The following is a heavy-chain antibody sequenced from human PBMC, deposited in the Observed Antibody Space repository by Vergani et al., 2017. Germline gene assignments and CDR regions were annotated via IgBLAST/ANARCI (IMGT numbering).Heavy chain of an antibody. CDR1: GFTFSSYS. CDR3: ARDLEDQDWGGGFDY. CDR2: ITSTGNYI. D-gene: IGHD3-10*01. J-gene: IGHJ4*02. Sequence: EVQLVESGGGLVKPGGSLRLSCAASGFTFSSYSMNWVRQAPGKGLEWVSSITSTGNYIYYAYSVKGRFTISVDNAKNSLYLQMNSLRAEDTAVYYFARDLEDQDWGGGFDYWGQGTLVTVSS. V-gene: IGHV3-21*01.